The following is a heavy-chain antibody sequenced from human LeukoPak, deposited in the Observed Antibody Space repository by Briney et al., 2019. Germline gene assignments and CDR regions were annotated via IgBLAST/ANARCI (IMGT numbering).Heavy chain of an antibody. J-gene: IGHJ4*02. CDR3: ARDIPSDFYTPDY. D-gene: IGHD2-21*02. V-gene: IGHV3-7*01. CDR1: GFTFSDYW. CDR2: IETDGDQK. Sequence: PGGSLRLSCIASGFTFSDYWMSWVRQAPGMGLEWVANIETDGDQKNYVDSVKGRFTISRDNARNSLYLQMSSLRVDDTAVYFCARDIPSDFYTPDYWGRGTLVTVSS.